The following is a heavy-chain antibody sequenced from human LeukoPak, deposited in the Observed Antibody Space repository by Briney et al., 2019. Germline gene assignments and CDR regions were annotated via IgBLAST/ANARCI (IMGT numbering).Heavy chain of an antibody. CDR2: ISSSSSYT. D-gene: IGHD3-22*01. V-gene: IGHV3-21*05. CDR1: GFTFSSYS. J-gene: IGHJ4*02. CDR3: ARDRNYYDSSGYKDFDY. Sequence: GGSLRLSCAASGFTFSSYSMNWVLQAPGEGLEWVSYISSSSSYTNYADSVKGRLTISRDNAKNSLYLQMNSLRAEDTAVYYCARDRNYYDSSGYKDFDYWGQGTLVTVSS.